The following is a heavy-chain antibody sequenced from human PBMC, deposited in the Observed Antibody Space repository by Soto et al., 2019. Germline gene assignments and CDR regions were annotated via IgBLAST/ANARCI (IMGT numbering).Heavy chain of an antibody. V-gene: IGHV3-23*01. J-gene: IGHJ4*02. Sequence: EMQLSESGGGLVQPGGSLKLSCAASGFTFSNYAMSWVRQAPGKGLEWVSTISGRGGNTYYADSVKGRFTISRDNSRNTRYLQMDSLRVDDSAVYSCAKAGCSGGTCYLYYFEYGGQRALVTVSS. D-gene: IGHD2-15*01. CDR3: AKAGCSGGTCYLYYFEY. CDR1: GFTFSNYA. CDR2: ISGRGGNT.